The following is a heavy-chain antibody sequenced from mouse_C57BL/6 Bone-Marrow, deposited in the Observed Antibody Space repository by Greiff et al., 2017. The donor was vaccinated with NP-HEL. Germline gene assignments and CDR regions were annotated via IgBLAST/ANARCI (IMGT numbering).Heavy chain of an antibody. V-gene: IGHV2-2*01. J-gene: IGHJ2*01. CDR3: ARGQDYYGSRDPF. D-gene: IGHD1-1*01. CDR2: IWSGGST. CDR1: GFSLTSYG. Sequence: QVQLKESGPGLVQPSQSLSITCTVSGFSLTSYGVHWVRQSPGKGLEWLGVIWSGGSTDYNAAFISRLSISKDNSKSQVFFKMNSLQADDTAIYYCARGQDYYGSRDPFWSQGTTLTVSS.